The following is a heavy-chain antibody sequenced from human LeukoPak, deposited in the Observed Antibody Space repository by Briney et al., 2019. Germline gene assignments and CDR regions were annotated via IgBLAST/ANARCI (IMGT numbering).Heavy chain of an antibody. J-gene: IGHJ5*02. CDR2: IDHTGIT. V-gene: IGHV4-59*12. Sequence: SETLSLTCTVSDDSITIYYWTWIRQPPGKGLEWIGYIDHTGITNYNPSLNSRVTISVDTSKNQFSLKLSSVTAADTAVYYCASCSCSSTSCSRRNWFDPWGQGTLVTVSS. CDR1: DDSITIYY. D-gene: IGHD2-2*01. CDR3: ASCSCSSTSCSRRNWFDP.